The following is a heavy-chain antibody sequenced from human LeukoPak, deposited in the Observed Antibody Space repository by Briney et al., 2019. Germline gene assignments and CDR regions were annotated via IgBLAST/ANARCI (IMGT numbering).Heavy chain of an antibody. V-gene: IGHV3-48*01. D-gene: IGHD3-22*01. Sequence: SGGSLRLSCAASGFIFTSYSMNWVRQAPGKGLEWISYISSSSSTIYYADSVRGRFTISRDNAKNSPYLQMNSLRSEDTAVYYCATTPYYYDSSGYPNDAFDIWGQGTMVTVSS. CDR1: GFIFTSYS. CDR2: ISSSSSTI. J-gene: IGHJ3*02. CDR3: ATTPYYYDSSGYPNDAFDI.